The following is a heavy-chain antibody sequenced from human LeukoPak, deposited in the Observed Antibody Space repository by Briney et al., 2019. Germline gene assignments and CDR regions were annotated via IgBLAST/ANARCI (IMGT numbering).Heavy chain of an antibody. J-gene: IGHJ4*02. CDR1: GYIFTSYY. Sequence: ASVKVSCKASGYIFTSYYMHWVRQAPGQGLEWMGVINPSGGSTSYAQKFQGRVTMTRDTSTSTVYMELSSLRSEDTAVYYCARDVQDAAYYFDYWGQGTLVTVSS. D-gene: IGHD3-10*02. CDR2: INPSGGST. V-gene: IGHV1-46*01. CDR3: ARDVQDAAYYFDY.